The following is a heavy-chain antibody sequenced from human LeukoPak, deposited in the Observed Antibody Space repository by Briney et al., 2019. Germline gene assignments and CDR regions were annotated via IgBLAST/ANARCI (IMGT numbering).Heavy chain of an antibody. V-gene: IGHV3-48*01. Sequence: PGGSLRLSCAASGFTFSSYSMNWVRQAPGKGLEWVSYISSSSSTIYYADSVKGRFTISRDNAKNSLYLQMNSLRAEDTAVYYCAREDRGVFDYWGQGTLVTVSS. CDR2: ISSSSSTI. CDR1: GFTFSSYS. J-gene: IGHJ4*02. D-gene: IGHD3-10*01. CDR3: AREDRGVFDY.